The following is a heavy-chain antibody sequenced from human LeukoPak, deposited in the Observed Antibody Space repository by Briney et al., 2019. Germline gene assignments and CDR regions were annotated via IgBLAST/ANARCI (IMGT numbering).Heavy chain of an antibody. D-gene: IGHD6-19*01. CDR1: VFTFSRYG. V-gene: IGHV3-30*02. CDR3: ARVGIAVAGGSRWYWFDP. J-gene: IGHJ5*02. Sequence: GGSLRLYCAASVFTFSRYGMHWVRQAPGKGLEWVAFIRYDGSNKYYADSVKGRFTISRDNSKNMLYLQMNSLRAEDTAVYYCARVGIAVAGGSRWYWFDPWGQGTLVTVSS. CDR2: IRYDGSNK.